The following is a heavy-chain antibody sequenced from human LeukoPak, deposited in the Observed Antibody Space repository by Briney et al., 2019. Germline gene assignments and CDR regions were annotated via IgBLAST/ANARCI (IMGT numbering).Heavy chain of an antibody. V-gene: IGHV3-7*01. CDR2: IREDGSEK. CDR3: ARGNSYYDFWSGFR. Sequence: GGSLRLSCADSGFTFNYGMSWVRQAPGKGLEWVAHIREDGSEKYYLDSVEGRFTISRDNAKNSLYLQMNSLRAEDTAVYYCARGNSYYDFWSGFRWGQGTLVTVSS. CDR1: GFTFNYG. J-gene: IGHJ4*02. D-gene: IGHD3-3*01.